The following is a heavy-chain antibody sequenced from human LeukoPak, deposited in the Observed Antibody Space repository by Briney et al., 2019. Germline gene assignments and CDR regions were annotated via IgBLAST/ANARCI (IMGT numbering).Heavy chain of an antibody. CDR2: INYGGTT. V-gene: IGHV4-39*02. J-gene: IGHJ4*02. CDR1: GGSISSSLFY. CDR3: ARYVVSGSGRYYFDY. D-gene: IGHD3-10*01. Sequence: PSGTLSLTCTVSGGSISSSLFYWAWIRQPPGRELEWIASINYGGTTYYKPSLKSRVTISVDTSKNHFSLRLSSVTAADTAVYLCARYVVSGSGRYYFDYWGQGSLVTVSS.